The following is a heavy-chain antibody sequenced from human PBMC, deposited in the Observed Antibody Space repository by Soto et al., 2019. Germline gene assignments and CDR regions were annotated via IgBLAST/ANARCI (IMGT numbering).Heavy chain of an antibody. J-gene: IGHJ4*02. Sequence: ASVKVSCKASGYTFTGYYMHWVRQAPGQGLEWMGWINPNSGGTNYAQKFQGRVTMTRDTSISTAYMELSRLRSDDTAVYYCARALSVLSGMYYDFWSGYSRVFDYWGQGTLVTVS. CDR2: INPNSGGT. CDR1: GYTFTGYY. D-gene: IGHD3-3*01. CDR3: ARALSVLSGMYYDFWSGYSRVFDY. V-gene: IGHV1-2*02.